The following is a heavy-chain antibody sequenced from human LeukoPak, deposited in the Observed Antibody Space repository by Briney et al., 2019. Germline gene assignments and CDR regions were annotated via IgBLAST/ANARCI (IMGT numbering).Heavy chain of an antibody. V-gene: IGHV1-69*13. Sequence: ASVKVSCKASGGTFSSYAISWVRQAPGQGLEWMGGIIPIFGTANYAQKFQGRVTITADESTSTAYMELSSLRSEDTAVYYCAREPQPPDYSSSRYYFDYWGQGTLVTVSS. CDR1: GGTFSSYA. CDR2: IIPIFGTA. J-gene: IGHJ4*02. CDR3: AREPQPPDYSSSRYYFDY. D-gene: IGHD6-13*01.